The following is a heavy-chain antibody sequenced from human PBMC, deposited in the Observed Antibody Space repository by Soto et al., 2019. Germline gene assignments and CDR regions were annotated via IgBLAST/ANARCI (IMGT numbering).Heavy chain of an antibody. V-gene: IGHV4-39*01. CDR1: GGSISSSSYY. Sequence: KQSQTLSLTCTVSGGSISSSSYYWGWIRQPPGKGLEWIGSIYYSGSTYYNPSLKSRVTISVDTSKNQFSLKLSSVTAADTSVYYCARPWKFGVVTNYYYYYMDVWGKGTTVTVSS. J-gene: IGHJ6*03. CDR3: ARPWKFGVVTNYYYYYMDV. CDR2: IYYSGST. D-gene: IGHD3-3*01.